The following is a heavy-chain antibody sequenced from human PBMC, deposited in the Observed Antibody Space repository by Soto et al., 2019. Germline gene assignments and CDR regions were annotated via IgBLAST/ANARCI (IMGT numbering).Heavy chain of an antibody. J-gene: IGHJ3*02. D-gene: IGHD6-13*01. CDR3: AHSSSWFQDAFDI. Sequence: ASVKVSCKASGYTFTSYGISWVRQAPVQGLEWMGWISAYNGNTNYAQKLQGRVTMTTDTSTSTAYMELRSLRSDDTAVYYCAHSSSWFQDAFDIWGQGTMVIVS. V-gene: IGHV1-18*01. CDR1: GYTFTSYG. CDR2: ISAYNGNT.